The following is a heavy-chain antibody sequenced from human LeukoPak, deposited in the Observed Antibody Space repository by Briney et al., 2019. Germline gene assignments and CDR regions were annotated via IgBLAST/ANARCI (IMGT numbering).Heavy chain of an antibody. CDR3: ARGGVPLAAAGTYWFDP. V-gene: IGHV1-8*02. CDR1: GYTFTGYY. D-gene: IGHD6-13*01. Sequence: ASVKVSCKASGYTFTGYYMHWVRQAPGQGLEWMGWMNPNSGNTGYAQKFQGRVTMTRNTSISTAYMELSSLRSEDTAVYYCARGGVPLAAAGTYWFDPWGQGTLVTVSS. CDR2: MNPNSGNT. J-gene: IGHJ5*02.